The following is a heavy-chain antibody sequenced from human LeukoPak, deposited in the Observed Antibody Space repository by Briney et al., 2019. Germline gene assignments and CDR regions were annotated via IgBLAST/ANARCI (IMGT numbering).Heavy chain of an antibody. J-gene: IGHJ4*02. CDR2: ISSSGSTI. CDR1: GFTFSSYE. CDR3: ARVHRYSSTWDSFDY. D-gene: IGHD6-13*01. V-gene: IGHV3-48*03. Sequence: GGSLRLSCAASGFTFSSYEMNWVRQAPGKGLEGVSYISSSGSTIYYADSVKGRFTISRDNAKNSLYLQMNSLRAEDTALYHCARVHRYSSTWDSFDYWGQGTLVTVSS.